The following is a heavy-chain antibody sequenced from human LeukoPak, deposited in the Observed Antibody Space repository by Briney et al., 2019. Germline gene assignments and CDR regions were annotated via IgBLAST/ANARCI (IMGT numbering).Heavy chain of an antibody. CDR1: GFTFSSYA. V-gene: IGHV3-23*01. J-gene: IGHJ4*02. D-gene: IGHD2-2*01. CDR3: AKEEDVVVVPAANHY. Sequence: GGSLRLSCAASGFTFSSYAVSWVRQAPGKGLEWVSAISGSGGSTYYADSVKGRFTISRDNSKNTLYLQMNSLRAEDTAVYYCAKEEDVVVVPAANHYWGQGTLVTVSS. CDR2: ISGSGGST.